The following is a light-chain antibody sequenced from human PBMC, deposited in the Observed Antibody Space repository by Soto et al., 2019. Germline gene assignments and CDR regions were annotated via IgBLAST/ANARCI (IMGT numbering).Light chain of an antibody. CDR1: QGISSY. CDR2: AAS. CDR3: QQLNRYPLT. V-gene: IGKV1-9*01. J-gene: IGKJ4*01. Sequence: DIQLTQSPSFLSASVGDRVTITCRASQGISSYLAWIQQKPGIAPKLLIYAASTLQSGVPSRFSGSGSGTDFTLTISSLQPEEFATYYCQQLNRYPLTFGGGTKVEIK.